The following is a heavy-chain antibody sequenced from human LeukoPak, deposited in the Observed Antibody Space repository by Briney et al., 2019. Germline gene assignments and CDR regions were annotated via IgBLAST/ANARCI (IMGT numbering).Heavy chain of an antibody. CDR1: GYSISSGYY. CDR2: IYHSGST. V-gene: IGHV4-38-2*02. D-gene: IGHD5-24*01. J-gene: IGHJ3*02. Sequence: SETLSLTCTVSGYSISSGYYWGWIRQPPGKGLEWIGSIYHSGSTYYNPSLRSRVTISVDTSKNRFSLKLSSVTAADTAVYYCARGGRWLQLEAFDIWGQGTMVTVSS. CDR3: ARGGRWLQLEAFDI.